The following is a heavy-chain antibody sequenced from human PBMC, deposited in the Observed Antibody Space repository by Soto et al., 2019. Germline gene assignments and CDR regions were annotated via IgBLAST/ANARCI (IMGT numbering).Heavy chain of an antibody. CDR1: GGTFNSYA. Sequence: QVQLVQSGAEVKRPGSSVKVSCKASGGTFNSYAVSWVRQAPGQGLEWIGGIIPMFGTTKYAQTFQGRVTITADKSTSTAYMELSSLKSEDMAIFYCARARSNYAFNYALDVWGQGTAVIVSS. CDR3: ARARSNYAFNYALDV. V-gene: IGHV1-69*06. D-gene: IGHD1-26*01. J-gene: IGHJ6*02. CDR2: IIPMFGTT.